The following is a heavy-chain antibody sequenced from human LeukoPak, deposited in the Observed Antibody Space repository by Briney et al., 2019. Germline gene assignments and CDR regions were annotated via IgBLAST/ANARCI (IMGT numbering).Heavy chain of an antibody. D-gene: IGHD1-26*01. CDR1: GCSISSYY. CDR3: ARDVGATNHAFDI. Sequence: PSETLSLTCTVSGCSISSYYWSWTRQPPGKGLEWIGYIYYSGTTNYNPSLKSRVTISVNTSKNQFSLKLRSETATDTAVYYCARDVGATNHAFDIWGQGTMVTVSS. V-gene: IGHV4-59*01. CDR2: IYYSGTT. J-gene: IGHJ3*02.